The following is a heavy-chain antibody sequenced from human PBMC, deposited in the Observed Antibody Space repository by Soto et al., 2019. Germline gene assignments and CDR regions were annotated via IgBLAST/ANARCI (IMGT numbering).Heavy chain of an antibody. CDR3: ATPGNDFWSGYPQSTYYYYGMDV. Sequence: GASVKVSCKASGGTFSCYAISWVRQAPGQGLEWMGGIIPIFGTANYAQKFQGRVTITADESTSTAYMELSSLRSEDTAVYYCATPGNDFWSGYPQSTYYYYGMDVWGQRTTVTVSS. V-gene: IGHV1-69*13. CDR2: IIPIFGTA. D-gene: IGHD3-3*01. CDR1: GGTFSCYA. J-gene: IGHJ6*02.